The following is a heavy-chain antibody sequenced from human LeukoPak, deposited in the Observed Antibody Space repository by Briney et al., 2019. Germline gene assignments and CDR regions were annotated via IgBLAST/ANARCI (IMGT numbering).Heavy chain of an antibody. D-gene: IGHD1-26*01. Sequence: GVLRLSCTASGFTFGDYAMSWVRQAPGKGLEGVGFIRSKAYGGTTEYAASVKGRFTISRDDSKSIAYLQMNSLKTEDTAVYYCTRESGTADYWGQGTLVTVSS. CDR3: TRESGTADY. CDR1: GFTFGDYA. CDR2: IRSKAYGGTT. V-gene: IGHV3-49*04. J-gene: IGHJ4*02.